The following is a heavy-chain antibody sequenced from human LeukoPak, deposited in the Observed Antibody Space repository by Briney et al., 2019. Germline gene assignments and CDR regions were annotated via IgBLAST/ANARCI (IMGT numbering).Heavy chain of an antibody. J-gene: IGHJ5*02. CDR1: GGSISSYY. D-gene: IGHD3-10*01. V-gene: IGHV4-59*01. CDR3: ARVWFGKYNWFDP. CDR2: IYYSGST. Sequence: SETLSLTCTVSGGSISSYYWSWIRQPPGKGLEWIGYIYYSGSTNYNPSLKSRVTISVDTSKNQFSLKLSSVTAADTAVYYCARVWFGKYNWFDPWGQGTLVTVSS.